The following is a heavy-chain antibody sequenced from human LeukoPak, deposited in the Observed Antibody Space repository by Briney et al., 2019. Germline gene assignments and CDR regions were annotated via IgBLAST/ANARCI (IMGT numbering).Heavy chain of an antibody. D-gene: IGHD1-26*01. Sequence: GGSLRLSCSACGFTLSNAWMNWVRQAPGKGLEWVGRIKGKTDSGTTDYAAPVNGRLSISGDDSKNTLYLQMNSLETEDSAVCSSTVSVSYYRGDFDYWGQGTLVTVSS. CDR2: IKGKTDSGTT. J-gene: IGHJ4*02. V-gene: IGHV3-15*01. CDR1: GFTLSNAW. CDR3: TVSVSYYRGDFDY.